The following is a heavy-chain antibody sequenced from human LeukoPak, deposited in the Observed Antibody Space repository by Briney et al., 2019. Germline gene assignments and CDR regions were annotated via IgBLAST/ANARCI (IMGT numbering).Heavy chain of an antibody. CDR1: RFTFSNCW. J-gene: IGHJ4*02. D-gene: IGHD2-15*01. Sequence: GGALRLSRAAPRFTFSNCWLIWVRQAPGKELEWVANIKQDGSEKYYVDSVKGRFTISRDNAKNSLYLQMNSLRAEDTALYYCAREDQPRGTFDYWGQGILVTVSS. CDR2: IKQDGSEK. V-gene: IGHV3-7*05. CDR3: AREDQPRGTFDY.